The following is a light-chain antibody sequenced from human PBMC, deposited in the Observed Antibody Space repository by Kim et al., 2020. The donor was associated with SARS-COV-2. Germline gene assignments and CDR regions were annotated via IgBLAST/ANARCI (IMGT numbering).Light chain of an antibody. CDR1: QGISSY. Sequence: AIRMTQSPSSLSASTGDRVNITCRASQGISSYLAWYQQKPGKAPKVLIYAASTLQSGVPSRFSGTGSGTDFTLTITCLQSDDFATYYCQQYYAFPYTFGQGTKLEI. V-gene: IGKV1-8*01. CDR3: QQYYAFPYT. CDR2: AAS. J-gene: IGKJ2*01.